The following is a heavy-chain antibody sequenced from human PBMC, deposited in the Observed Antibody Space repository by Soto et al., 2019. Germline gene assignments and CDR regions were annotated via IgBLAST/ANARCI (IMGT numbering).Heavy chain of an antibody. CDR3: AKDRPYYDILTGTWFDP. CDR1: GFTFSSYA. CDR2: ISGSGGST. D-gene: IGHD3-9*01. V-gene: IGHV3-23*01. J-gene: IGHJ5*02. Sequence: GGSLRLSCAASGFTFSSYAMSWVRQAPGKGLEWVSAISGSGGSTYYADSVKGRSTISRDNSKNTLYLQMNSLRAEDTAVYYCAKDRPYYDILTGTWFDPWGQGTMVTVS.